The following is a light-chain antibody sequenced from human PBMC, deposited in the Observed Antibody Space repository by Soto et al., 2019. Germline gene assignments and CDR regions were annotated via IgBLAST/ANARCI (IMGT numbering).Light chain of an antibody. CDR2: EVS. Sequence: LTQPASVSGSPGQSITISCTGTNSDVGDYNYVSWYQQHPGKAPKLIIYEVSNRPSGISDRFSASKSGNTASLTISGLQAEDEADYYCSSYTNSNTRVFGTGTKV. CDR1: NSDVGDYNY. CDR3: SSYTNSNTRV. V-gene: IGLV2-14*01. J-gene: IGLJ1*01.